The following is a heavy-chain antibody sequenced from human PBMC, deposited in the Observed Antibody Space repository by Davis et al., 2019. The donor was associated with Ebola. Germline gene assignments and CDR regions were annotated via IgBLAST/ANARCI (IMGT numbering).Heavy chain of an antibody. J-gene: IGHJ4*02. V-gene: IGHV3-43*02. D-gene: IGHD3-10*01. CDR2: ISGDGGST. CDR3: AKVDRGGVRGVTTHPPGDY. Sequence: PGGSLRLSCAASGFTFSSYAMSWVRQAPGKGLEWVSLISGDGGSTYYADSVKGRFTISRDNSKNSLYLQMNSLRTEDTALYYCAKVDRGGVRGVTTHPPGDYWGQGTLVTVSS. CDR1: GFTFSSYA.